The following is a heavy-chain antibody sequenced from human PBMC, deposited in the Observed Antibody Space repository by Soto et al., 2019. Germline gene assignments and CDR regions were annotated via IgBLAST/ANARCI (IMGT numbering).Heavy chain of an antibody. D-gene: IGHD3-22*01. CDR3: ARDSLSGYYFDY. CDR2: TYHSGGT. J-gene: IGHJ4*02. CDR1: GDSISSGGYS. V-gene: IGHV4-30-2*01. Sequence: QLQLQESGSGLVKPSQTLSLTCVVSGDSISSGGYSWNWIRQPPGKGLEWIGHTYHSGGTLYNPSLDSRVTFSVDKSKNQFSLRLTSVTDADTAVYYCARDSLSGYYFDYWGQGTLVTVSS.